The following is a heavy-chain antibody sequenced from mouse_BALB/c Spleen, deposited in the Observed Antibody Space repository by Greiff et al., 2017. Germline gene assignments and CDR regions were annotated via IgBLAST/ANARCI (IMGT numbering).Heavy chain of an antibody. CDR1: GDSITSGY. CDR2: ISYSGST. D-gene: IGHD2-2*01. Sequence: EVKVVESGPSLVKPSQTLSLTCSVTGDSITSGYWNWIRKFPGNKLEYMGYISYSGSTYYNPSLKSRISITRDTSKNQYYLQLNSVTTEDTATYYCAGGDYGYDKGYYFDYWGQGTTLTVSS. J-gene: IGHJ2*01. CDR3: AGGDYGYDKGYYFDY. V-gene: IGHV3-8*02.